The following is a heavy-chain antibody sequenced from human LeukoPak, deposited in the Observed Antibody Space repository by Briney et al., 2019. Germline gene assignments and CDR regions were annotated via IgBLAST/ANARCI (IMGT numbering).Heavy chain of an antibody. CDR3: ARVASTTRRHDAFDI. CDR2: INSSGGST. J-gene: IGHJ3*02. Sequence: GASVKVSCKASGYTFTSYYMHWVRQAPGQGLEWMAIINSSGGSTSYAQKFQGRVTMTRDMSTSTVYMELSSLRSEDTAVYYCARVASTTRRHDAFDIWGQGTMVTISS. D-gene: IGHD1-1*01. CDR1: GYTFTSYY. V-gene: IGHV1-46*01.